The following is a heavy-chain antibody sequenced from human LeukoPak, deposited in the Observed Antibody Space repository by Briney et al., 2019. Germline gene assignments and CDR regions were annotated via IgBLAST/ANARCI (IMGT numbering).Heavy chain of an antibody. CDR1: GFTFSSYE. J-gene: IGHJ4*02. D-gene: IGHD4-17*01. CDR2: ISSSGSTI. Sequence: AGSLRLSCAASGFTFSSYEMNWVCQAPGKGLEWVSYISSSGSTIYYADSVKGRFTISRDNAKNSLYLQMNSLRAEDTAVYYCARGIEGYGDLPIDYWGQGTLVTVSS. V-gene: IGHV3-48*03. CDR3: ARGIEGYGDLPIDY.